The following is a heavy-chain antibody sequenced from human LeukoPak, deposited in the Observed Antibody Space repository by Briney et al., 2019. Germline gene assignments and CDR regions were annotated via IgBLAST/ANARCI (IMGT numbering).Heavy chain of an antibody. V-gene: IGHV3-74*01. Sequence: GGSLRLSCAASGFTVSDSFMTWVRQAPGKGLVWVSRINSDGSSTSYADSVKGRFTISRDNAKNTLYLQMNSLRAEDMAVYYCARDPGYNYGNDYWGQGTLVTVSS. CDR1: GFTVSDSF. J-gene: IGHJ4*02. D-gene: IGHD5-18*01. CDR2: INSDGSST. CDR3: ARDPGYNYGNDY.